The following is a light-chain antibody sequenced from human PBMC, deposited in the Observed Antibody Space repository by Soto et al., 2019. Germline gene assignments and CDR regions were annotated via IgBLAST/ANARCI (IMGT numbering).Light chain of an antibody. V-gene: IGKV1-5*03. CDR3: HQYDTYSRT. J-gene: IGKJ1*01. CDR2: EGS. CDR1: QSVSNW. Sequence: DIQMTQSPSALSASVGDRVTITCRASQSVSNWLAWYRQKPGEAPKLLFYEGSTLERGVPSRFSGSGSRTEFTISISSLQPDDFATFYWHQYDTYSRTFGQGTKV.